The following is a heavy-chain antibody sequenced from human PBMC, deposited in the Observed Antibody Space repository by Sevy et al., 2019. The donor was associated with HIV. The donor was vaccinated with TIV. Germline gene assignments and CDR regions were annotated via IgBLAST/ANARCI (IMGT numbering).Heavy chain of an antibody. D-gene: IGHD2-15*01. CDR2: IKEDGSAE. CDR3: ARDSPGCSAYDH. Sequence: GGSLRLSCAASGFTFSGYWMTWVRQAPGKGLEWVANIKEDGSAEYYVDSVKGRFTISRDNAKNSSFLQLNSLRVEDTAMYYCARDSPGCSAYDHLGQGTLVTVSS. V-gene: IGHV3-7*01. CDR1: GFTFSGYW. J-gene: IGHJ5*02.